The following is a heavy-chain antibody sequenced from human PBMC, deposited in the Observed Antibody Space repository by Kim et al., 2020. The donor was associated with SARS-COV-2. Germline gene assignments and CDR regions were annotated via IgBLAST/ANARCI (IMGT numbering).Heavy chain of an antibody. Sequence: SYTNYSPSFQGHLTISADKSISTADLQWSSLKASDTAMYYCASHRYPFDYWGQGTLVTVSS. V-gene: IGHV5-10-1*01. CDR2: SYT. D-gene: IGHD1-20*01. CDR3: ASHRYPFDY. J-gene: IGHJ4*02.